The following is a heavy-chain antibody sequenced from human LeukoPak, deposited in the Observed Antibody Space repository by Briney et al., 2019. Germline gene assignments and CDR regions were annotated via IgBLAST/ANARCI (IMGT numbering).Heavy chain of an antibody. CDR1: GYSISSSSFY. Sequence: PSETLSLTCTVSGYSISSSSFYWGWIRQPPGKGLEWIGSIFYSGSSYYNPSLNSRLTTSVDTSKNQFSLKVTSVTAADTAVYYCARLGKSGMTTVTTRAFDIWGQGTVVTASS. CDR3: ARLGKSGMTTVTTRAFDI. V-gene: IGHV4-39*01. J-gene: IGHJ3*02. CDR2: IFYSGSS. D-gene: IGHD4-17*01.